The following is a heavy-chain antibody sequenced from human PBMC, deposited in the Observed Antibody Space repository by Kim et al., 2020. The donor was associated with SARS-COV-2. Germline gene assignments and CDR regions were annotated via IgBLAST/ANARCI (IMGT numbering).Heavy chain of an antibody. V-gene: IGHV3-30*18. J-gene: IGHJ6*02. CDR1: GFTFRNYG. CDR3: AKKVKGMFRYYYFGMDV. Sequence: GGSLRLSCAASGFTFRNYGMHWVRQAPGKGLEWLAAISCDGDDKNYAQSVKGRFTISRDESNKTLFLEMNSLRTEDTAIYYCAKKVKGMFRYYYFGMDVWGQGATVTVSS. CDR2: ISCDGDDK. D-gene: IGHD3-10*01.